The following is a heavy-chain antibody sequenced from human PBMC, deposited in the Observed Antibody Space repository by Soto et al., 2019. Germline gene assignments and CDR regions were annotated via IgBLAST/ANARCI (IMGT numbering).Heavy chain of an antibody. Sequence: SETLSLTCTVSGGSISSYYWSWIRQPPGKGLEWIGYIYYSGSTNYNPSLKSRVTISVDTSKNQFSLKLSSVTAADTAVYYCARAVWAAEEAFDIWGQGTMVTVSS. J-gene: IGHJ3*02. CDR1: GGSISSYY. CDR2: IYYSGST. D-gene: IGHD3-16*01. V-gene: IGHV4-59*01. CDR3: ARAVWAAEEAFDI.